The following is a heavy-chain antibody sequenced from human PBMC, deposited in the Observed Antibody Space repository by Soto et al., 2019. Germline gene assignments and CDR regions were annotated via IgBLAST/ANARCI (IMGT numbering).Heavy chain of an antibody. CDR3: ASTGGLQTGAFDI. Sequence: SETLSLTCTVSGGSISSGGYYWSWIRQHPGKGLEWIGYIYYSGSTYYNPSLKSRVTISVDTSKNQFSLKLSSVTAADTAVYYCASTGGLQTGAFDIWGQGTMVTVSS. CDR2: IYYSGST. J-gene: IGHJ3*02. V-gene: IGHV4-30-4*08. CDR1: GGSISSGGYY. D-gene: IGHD7-27*01.